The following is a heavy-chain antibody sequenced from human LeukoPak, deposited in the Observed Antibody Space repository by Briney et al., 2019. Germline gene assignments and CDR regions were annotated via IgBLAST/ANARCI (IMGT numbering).Heavy chain of an antibody. D-gene: IGHD3-10*01. J-gene: IGHJ4*02. CDR2: IIPIFGTA. Sequence: SVKVSCKASGGTLSSYAISWVRQAPGQGLEWMGGIIPIFGTANYAQKFQGRVTITTDESTSTAYMELSSLRSEDTAVYYCARNTYYYGSGSYYPIGYWGQGTLVTVSS. V-gene: IGHV1-69*05. CDR1: GGTLSSYA. CDR3: ARNTYYYGSGSYYPIGY.